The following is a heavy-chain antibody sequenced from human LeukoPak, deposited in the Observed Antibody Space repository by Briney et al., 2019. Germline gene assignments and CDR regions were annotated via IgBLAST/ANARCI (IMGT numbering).Heavy chain of an antibody. V-gene: IGHV3-23*01. CDR2: INGDGGGDTT. Sequence: GGSLRLSCAASGFTFSSSAISWVRQAPGKGLQWLSTINGDGGGDTTNYADPVKGRFTISRDTSKNTLYLQMSSLRVEDTAVYYCAKAYSTARGVNFDYWGQGTLVTVSS. CDR1: GFTFSSSA. J-gene: IGHJ4*02. D-gene: IGHD3-10*01. CDR3: AKAYSTARGVNFDY.